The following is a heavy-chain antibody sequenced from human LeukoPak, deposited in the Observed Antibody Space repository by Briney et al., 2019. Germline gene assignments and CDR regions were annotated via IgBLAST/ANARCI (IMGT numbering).Heavy chain of an antibody. D-gene: IGHD3-22*01. Sequence: KPSETLSLTCTVSGGSISSYYWSWIRQPPGKGLEWIGYIYYSGSTNYNPSLKSRVTISVDTPKNQFSLKLSSVTAADTAVYYCARQYYYDSSGSRYYFDYWGQGTLVTVSS. CDR2: IYYSGST. CDR1: GGSISSYY. CDR3: ARQYYYDSSGSRYYFDY. V-gene: IGHV4-59*01. J-gene: IGHJ4*02.